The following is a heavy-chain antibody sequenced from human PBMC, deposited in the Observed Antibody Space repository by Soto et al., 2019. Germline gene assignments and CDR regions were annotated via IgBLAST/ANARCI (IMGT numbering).Heavy chain of an antibody. Sequence: PGGSLRLSCAASGFTFSSYAVNWVRQAPGRGLEWASSISGSGGTTYYADSVKGRFTISRDNSKDTLYLQMNSLRTEDTAVYYCAKGKDSSGWYLFDYWGQGTLVTVSS. J-gene: IGHJ4*02. CDR1: GFTFSSYA. CDR3: AKGKDSSGWYLFDY. CDR2: ISGSGGTT. V-gene: IGHV3-23*01. D-gene: IGHD6-19*01.